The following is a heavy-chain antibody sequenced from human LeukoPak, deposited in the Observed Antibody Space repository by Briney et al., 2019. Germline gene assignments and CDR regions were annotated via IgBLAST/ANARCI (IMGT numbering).Heavy chain of an antibody. J-gene: IGHJ5*02. CDR2: IYPGDSDT. CDR1: EYSFTNYW. D-gene: IGHD3-22*01. CDR3: AGVGRWYFDSSGYHQQHNWFDP. Sequence: GESLKISCKGSEYSFTNYWIGWVRQMPGKGLERMGIIYPGDSDTRYSPSFQGQVTISADKSNSTSYLQWSSLKASDTAMYYCAGVGRWYFDSSGYHQQHNWFDPWGQGTLVTVSS. V-gene: IGHV5-51*01.